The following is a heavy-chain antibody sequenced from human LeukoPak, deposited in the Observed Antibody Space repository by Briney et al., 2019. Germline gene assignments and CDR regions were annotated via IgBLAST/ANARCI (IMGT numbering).Heavy chain of an antibody. CDR2: IYYSGST. CDR3: ARLSNDYGDYAGYWYFDL. CDR1: GGSISSSSYY. J-gene: IGHJ2*01. V-gene: IGHV4-39*01. D-gene: IGHD4-17*01. Sequence: SETLSLTCTVSGGSISSSSYYWGWIRQPPGKGLEWIGSIYYSGSTYYNPSLKSRVTISVDTSKNQFSLRLSSVTAADTAVYYCARLSNDYGDYAGYWYFDLWGRGTLVTVSS.